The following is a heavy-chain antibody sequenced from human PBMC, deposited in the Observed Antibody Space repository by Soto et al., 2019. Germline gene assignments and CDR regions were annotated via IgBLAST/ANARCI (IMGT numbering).Heavy chain of an antibody. V-gene: IGHV3-11*06. J-gene: IGHJ3*01. CDR2: LSSESTFI. D-gene: IGHD1-26*01. Sequence: QVQLVESGGGLVRPGGSLRLSCAASGFTFSTFYMNWVRQAPGKGLEWVSFLSSESTFISYADSVKGRFTISRDNSKKSLFLQMDSLRVEDTAVYYCARVRSGTYNAFDLWGQGTGVTVSS. CDR1: GFTFSTFY. CDR3: ARVRSGTYNAFDL.